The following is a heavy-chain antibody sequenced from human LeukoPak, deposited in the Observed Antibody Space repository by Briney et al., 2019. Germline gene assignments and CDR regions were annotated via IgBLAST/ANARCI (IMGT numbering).Heavy chain of an antibody. J-gene: IGHJ4*02. CDR1: GFTFSNFA. D-gene: IGHD2-15*01. V-gene: IGHV3-23*01. CDR2: ISGDGGGT. CDR3: ANRYCSGGSCYPDYYFDY. Sequence: GGSLRLSCATSGFTFSNFAMSWVRQVPGKGLEWVSIISGDGGGTLTADSVKGRFSISRDNSKNTLNLQMNSLRAEDTAVYYCANRYCSGGSCYPDYYFDYWGQGTLVTVSS.